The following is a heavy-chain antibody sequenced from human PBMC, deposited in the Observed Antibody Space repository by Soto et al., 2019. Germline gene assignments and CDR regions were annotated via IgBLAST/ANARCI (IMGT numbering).Heavy chain of an antibody. V-gene: IGHV3-23*01. CDR3: AKDGARYSSSWTYYGMDV. Sequence: WGSLRLSCAASGFTFSSYAMSWVRQAPGKGLEWVSAISSGGSTYYADSVKGRFTISRDNSKNTLYLQMNSLRAEDTAVYYCAKDGARYSSSWTYYGMDVWGQGTTVTVSS. J-gene: IGHJ6*02. CDR1: GFTFSSYA. CDR2: ISSGGST. D-gene: IGHD6-13*01.